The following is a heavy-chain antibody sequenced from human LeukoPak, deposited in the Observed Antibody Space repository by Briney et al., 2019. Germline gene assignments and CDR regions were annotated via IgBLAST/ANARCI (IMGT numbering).Heavy chain of an antibody. CDR1: GGSFSGYY. Sequence: SETLSLTCAVYGGSFSGYYWSWIRQPPGKGLEWIGEINHSGSTNYNPSLKSRVTISVDTSKNQFSLKLSSVTAADTAVYYCARPRGGMVRFDYWGQGTLATVSS. J-gene: IGHJ4*02. CDR2: INHSGST. CDR3: ARPRGGMVRFDY. D-gene: IGHD3-10*01. V-gene: IGHV4-34*01.